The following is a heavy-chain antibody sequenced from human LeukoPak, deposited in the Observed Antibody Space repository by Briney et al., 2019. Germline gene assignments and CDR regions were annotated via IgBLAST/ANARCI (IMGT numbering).Heavy chain of an antibody. CDR2: ISCDGSNK. Sequence: PGRSLRLSCAASGFTFSSYGMHWVRQAPGEGLEWVAVISCDGSNKYYADSVKGRFTISRDNSKNTLYLQMNSLRAEDTAVYYCAKFHGSGSYYNDDYWGQGTLVTVSS. CDR3: AKFHGSGSYYNDDY. J-gene: IGHJ4*02. V-gene: IGHV3-30*18. D-gene: IGHD3-10*01. CDR1: GFTFSSYG.